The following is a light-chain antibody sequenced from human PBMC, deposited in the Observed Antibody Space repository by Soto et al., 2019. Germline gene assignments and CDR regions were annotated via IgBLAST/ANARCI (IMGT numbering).Light chain of an antibody. J-gene: IGLJ2*01. CDR2: EVS. V-gene: IGLV2-23*02. Sequence: QSALTQPASVSGSPGQSITISCTGTSSDVGSYNLVSWYQQYPGKAPKLIIFEVSKRPSGVSNRFSASKSGNTASLTISGLQVDDEADYHCCSYAGSSTVLFGGGTKLTVL. CDR1: SSDVGSYNL. CDR3: CSYAGSSTVL.